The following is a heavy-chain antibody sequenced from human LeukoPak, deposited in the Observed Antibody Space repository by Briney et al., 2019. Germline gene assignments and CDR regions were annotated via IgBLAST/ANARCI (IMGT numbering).Heavy chain of an antibody. V-gene: IGHV4-4*02. CDR1: GGSISSSNW. CDR2: IYHGGNT. D-gene: IGHD2-15*01. J-gene: IGHJ4*02. Sequence: PSGTLSLTCAVSGGSISSSNWWSWVRQPPGKGLEWIGEIYHGGNTMYNPSLKSRITISVDESKNQFSLKLSSVTAADTAVYYCARNRRRLRYCSGGSCDDYFDYWGQGALATVSS. CDR3: ARNRRRLRYCSGGSCDDYFDY.